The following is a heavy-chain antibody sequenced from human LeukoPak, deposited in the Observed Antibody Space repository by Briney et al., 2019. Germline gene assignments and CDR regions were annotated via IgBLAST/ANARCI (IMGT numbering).Heavy chain of an antibody. CDR2: ISGSGDST. Sequence: GGSLRLSCAASGFTFSSYAMSWVRQAPGKGLEWVSAISGSGDSTYYADSVKGRFTISRDNSKNTLYLQMNSLRAEDTAVYYCARDAPRNSGSSLIYWGQGTLVTVSS. CDR1: GFTFSSYA. J-gene: IGHJ4*02. CDR3: ARDAPRNSGSSLIY. V-gene: IGHV3-23*01. D-gene: IGHD3-16*02.